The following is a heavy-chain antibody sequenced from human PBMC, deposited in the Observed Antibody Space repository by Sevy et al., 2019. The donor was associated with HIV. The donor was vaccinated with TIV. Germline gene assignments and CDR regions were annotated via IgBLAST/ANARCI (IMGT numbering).Heavy chain of an antibody. CDR2: ISYDGSNK. V-gene: IGHV3-30*04. CDR1: GFTFSSYA. J-gene: IGHJ6*02. CDR3: ARTGITLVRGVIIPDDYYYGMDV. Sequence: GGSLRLSCAASGFTFSSYAMHWVRQAPGKGLEWVAVISYDGSNKYHADSVKGRFTISRDNSKNTLYLQMNSLRAEDTAVYYCARTGITLVRGVIIPDDYYYGMDVWGQGTTVTVSS. D-gene: IGHD3-10*01.